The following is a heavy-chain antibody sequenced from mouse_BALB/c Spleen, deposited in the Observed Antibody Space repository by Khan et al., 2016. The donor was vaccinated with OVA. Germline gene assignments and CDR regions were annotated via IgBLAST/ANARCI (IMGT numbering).Heavy chain of an antibody. CDR3: VRSGAYYRYDGYFDV. D-gene: IGHD2-14*01. CDR2: INPSNGYT. CDR1: GYTFTSYT. V-gene: IGHV1-4*01. J-gene: IGHJ1*01. Sequence: QVQLKQSGAELARPGASVKMSCKASGYTFTSYTMHWVKQRPGQGLEWIGYINPSNGYTNYNQKFKDKATLTADKSSSTAYMQLCSLTSEDSAVYYCVRSGAYYRYDGYFDVWGAGTTVTVAS.